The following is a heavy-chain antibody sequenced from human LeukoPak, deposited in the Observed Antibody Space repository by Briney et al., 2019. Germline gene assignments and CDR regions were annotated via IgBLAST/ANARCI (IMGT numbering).Heavy chain of an antibody. Sequence: SETLSLTCTVSGGSISSYYWSWIRQPPGKGLEWIGYIYYSGSTNYNPSLKSRVTISVDTSKNQFSLKLSSVTAADTAVYYCARAEYDILTGYYENEYYFDYWGQGTLVTVSS. D-gene: IGHD3-9*01. CDR3: ARAEYDILTGYYENEYYFDY. CDR1: GGSISSYY. J-gene: IGHJ4*02. V-gene: IGHV4-59*01. CDR2: IYYSGST.